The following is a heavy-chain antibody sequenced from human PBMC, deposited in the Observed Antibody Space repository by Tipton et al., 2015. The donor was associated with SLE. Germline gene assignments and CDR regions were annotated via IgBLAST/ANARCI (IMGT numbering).Heavy chain of an antibody. CDR1: GFMFSNYG. CDR3: ARRRSETGLFSKRGWFDP. CDR2: ISSSGSTI. Sequence: SLRLSCAASGFMFSNYGMNWIRQAPGKGLEWVSYISSSGSTIYYADSVKGRFTISRDNAKNSLYLQMNSLRAEDTAVYYCARRRSETGLFSKRGWFDPWGQGTLVTVSS. J-gene: IGHJ5*02. V-gene: IGHV3-11*04. D-gene: IGHD3-10*02.